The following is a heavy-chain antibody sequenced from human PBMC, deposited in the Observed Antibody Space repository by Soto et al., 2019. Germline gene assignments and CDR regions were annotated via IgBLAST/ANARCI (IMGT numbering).Heavy chain of an antibody. CDR1: GFTFSSYA. V-gene: IGHV3-23*01. Sequence: GGSLRLSCAASGFTFSSYAMSWVRQAPGKGLEWVSAISGSGGSTYYADSVKGRFTISRDNSKNTLYLQMNSLRAEDTAVYYCARTEGYCSGGSCYSDAFDIWGQGTMVTVSS. J-gene: IGHJ3*02. CDR3: ARTEGYCSGGSCYSDAFDI. CDR2: ISGSGGST. D-gene: IGHD2-15*01.